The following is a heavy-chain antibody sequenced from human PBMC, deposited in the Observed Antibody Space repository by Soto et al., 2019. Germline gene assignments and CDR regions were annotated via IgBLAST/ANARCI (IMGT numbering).Heavy chain of an antibody. J-gene: IGHJ4*02. D-gene: IGHD3-10*01. CDR3: TTGSYYYGSGMDFDY. CDR1: GFTFSNAW. V-gene: IGHV3-15*07. Sequence: EVQLVESGGGLVKPGGSLRLSCAASGFTFSNAWMNWVRQAPGKGLEWVGRIKSKTDGGTTDYAAPVKGRLTISRDDSKNTLYLQMNSLKTEDTAVYYCTTGSYYYGSGMDFDYWGQGTLVTVSS. CDR2: IKSKTDGGTT.